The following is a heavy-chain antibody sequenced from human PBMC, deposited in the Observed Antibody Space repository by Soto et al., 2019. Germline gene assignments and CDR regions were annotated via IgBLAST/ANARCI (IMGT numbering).Heavy chain of an antibody. D-gene: IGHD5-18*01. J-gene: IGHJ6*02. CDR2: ISPHTGGT. CDR1: GYTFNRYY. Sequence: ASVKVSCKASGYTFNRYYMHWVRQAPGPGLEWMGWISPHTGGTTYAQKFQGRVTMTRDTSVSTAFMELSRLGSDDTAVYYCARDKGYGFGWSSSSGMDVWGQGTTVTVSS. CDR3: ARDKGYGFGWSSSSGMDV. V-gene: IGHV1-2*02.